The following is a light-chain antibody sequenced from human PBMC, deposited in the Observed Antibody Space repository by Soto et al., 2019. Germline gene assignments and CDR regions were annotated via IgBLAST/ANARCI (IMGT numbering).Light chain of an antibody. CDR1: QSLSSRS. Sequence: EIVLTQSPGTLSLSPGDRATLSCRASQSLSSRSLAWYRQKPGQAPRLLIYGASNRATGIPARFSGSGSGTDFTLTISRLEPGDFAVYYCQQYSSSPPTFGGGKKVEIK. CDR2: GAS. CDR3: QQYSSSPPT. J-gene: IGKJ4*01. V-gene: IGKV3-20*01.